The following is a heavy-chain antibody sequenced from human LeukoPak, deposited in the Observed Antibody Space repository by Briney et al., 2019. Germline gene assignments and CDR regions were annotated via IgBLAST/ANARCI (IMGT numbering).Heavy chain of an antibody. CDR2: IRYDGSNK. CDR3: AKDPQYYYYYYMDV. J-gene: IGHJ6*03. Sequence: TGGSLRLSCAASGFTFGSYGMHWVRQAPGKGLEWVAFIRYDGSNKYYADSVKGRFTISRDNSKNTLYLQMNSLRAEDAAVYYCAKDPQYYYYYYMDVWGKGTTVTVSS. V-gene: IGHV3-30*02. CDR1: GFTFGSYG.